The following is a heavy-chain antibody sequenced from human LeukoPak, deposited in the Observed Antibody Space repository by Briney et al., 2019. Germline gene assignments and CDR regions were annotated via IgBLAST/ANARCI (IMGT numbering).Heavy chain of an antibody. D-gene: IGHD6-6*01. J-gene: IGHJ4*02. CDR1: GGSISSYY. CDR2: IYYSGST. V-gene: IGHV4-59*12. CDR3: ARETREYSSSSDFDY. Sequence: SETLSLTCTVSGGSISSYYWSWIRQPPGKGLEWIGYIYYSGSTNYNPSLKSRVTMSVDTSKNQFSLKLSSVTAADTAVYYCARETREYSSSSDFDYWGQGTLVTVSS.